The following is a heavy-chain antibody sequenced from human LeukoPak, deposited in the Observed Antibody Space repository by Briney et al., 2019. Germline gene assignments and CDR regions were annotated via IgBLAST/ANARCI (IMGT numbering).Heavy chain of an antibody. J-gene: IGHJ6*01. D-gene: IGHD3-22*01. CDR2: IYYSGST. CDR1: GGSISSYY. CDR3: ARVLGYYDSSGYESVPKFRYYGMDV. Sequence: SETLSLTCTVSGGSISSYYWGWIRQPPGKGLEWIGSIYYSGSTYYNPSLKNRVTISVDTSKNQFSLKLSSVTAADTAVYYCARVLGYYDSSGYESVPKFRYYGMDVWGQGTTVTVSS. V-gene: IGHV4-39*07.